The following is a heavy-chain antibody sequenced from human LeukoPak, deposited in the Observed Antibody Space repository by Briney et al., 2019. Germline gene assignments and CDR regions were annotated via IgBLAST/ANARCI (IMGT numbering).Heavy chain of an antibody. D-gene: IGHD4-17*01. CDR3: ARDSSDYGDPQDAFDI. CDR1: GGTFSSYT. V-gene: IGHV1-69*04. Sequence: GASVKVSCKASGGTFSSYTISWVRQAPGQGLEWMGRIIPILGIANYVQKFQGRVTITADKSTSTAYMELSSLRSEDTAVYYCARDSSDYGDPQDAFDIWGQGTMVTVSS. J-gene: IGHJ3*02. CDR2: IIPILGIA.